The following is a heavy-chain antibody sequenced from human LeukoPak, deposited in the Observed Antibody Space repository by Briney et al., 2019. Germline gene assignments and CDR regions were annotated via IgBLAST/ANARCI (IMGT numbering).Heavy chain of an antibody. CDR2: IYYSGST. CDR1: GGSISSYY. D-gene: IGHD3-22*01. J-gene: IGHJ3*02. V-gene: IGHV4-59*01. Sequence: SETLSLTCTVSGGSISSYYWSWIRQPPGKGLEWIGYIYYSGSTNYNPSLKSRVTISVDTSKSQFSLKLSSVNAADTAVYYCASRVRNHYYYDSSGSGDAFDIWAQETMVTVSS. CDR3: ASRVRNHYYYDSSGSGDAFDI.